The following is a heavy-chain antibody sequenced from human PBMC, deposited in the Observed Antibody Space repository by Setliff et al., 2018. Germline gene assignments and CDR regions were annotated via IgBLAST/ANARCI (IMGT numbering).Heavy chain of an antibody. D-gene: IGHD6-6*01. V-gene: IGHV3-33*01. CDR3: ARDRDDGSSFAEYFQH. CDR2: IWYDGNNK. CDR1: GFTFKNYG. Sequence: LSLSCVASGFTFKNYGMHWVRQAPGKGLEWVAVIWYDGNNKDHADSVYGRFTVSRDNSKNTLYLQMNSLRVEDTAVYYCARDRDDGSSFAEYFQHWGQGTLVTVSS. J-gene: IGHJ1*01.